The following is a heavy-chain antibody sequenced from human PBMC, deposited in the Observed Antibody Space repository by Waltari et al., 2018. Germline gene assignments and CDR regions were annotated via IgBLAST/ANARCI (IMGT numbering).Heavy chain of an antibody. J-gene: IGHJ1*01. V-gene: IGHV4-39*01. D-gene: IGHD4-17*01. CDR2: MQYRGST. CDR3: GRIAFGDDGGYFQH. Sequence: QLQLQESGPGLVKPSETLSLTCTVSGGSISTNYNWGWIRQPPGKGLEWMGNMQYRGSTFYNPSLKSRVTIFLETAKNQFALRLSSVGAADTAVYFCGRIAFGDDGGYFQHWGQGTLVTVSS. CDR1: GGSISTNYN.